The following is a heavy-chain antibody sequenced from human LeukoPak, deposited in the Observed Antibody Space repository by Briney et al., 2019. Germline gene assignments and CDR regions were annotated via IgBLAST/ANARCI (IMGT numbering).Heavy chain of an antibody. CDR2: IYYSGST. J-gene: IGHJ6*03. Sequence: SETLSLTCTVSGGSISSYYWSWIRQPPGKGLEWIGYIYYSGSTNYNPSLKSRVAISVDTSKNQFSLKLSSVTAADTAVYYCARNPACCGGDCPYYYYYYMDVWGKGTTVTVSS. CDR1: GGSISSYY. D-gene: IGHD2-21*01. CDR3: ARNPACCGGDCPYYYYYYMDV. V-gene: IGHV4-59*01.